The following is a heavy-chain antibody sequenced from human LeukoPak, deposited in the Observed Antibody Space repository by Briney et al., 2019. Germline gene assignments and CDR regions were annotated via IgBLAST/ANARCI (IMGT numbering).Heavy chain of an antibody. CDR1: GYGFTSYW. V-gene: IGHV5-51*01. Sequence: GESLKISCKVSGYGFTSYWIGWVRQMPGKGLEWMGIIYPGDSDTRYSPSFQGQVTISADKSISTAYLQWRSLRASDTAMYYCARQSMVRGVPDYWGQGTLVTVSS. CDR3: ARQSMVRGVPDY. D-gene: IGHD3-10*01. J-gene: IGHJ4*02. CDR2: IYPGDSDT.